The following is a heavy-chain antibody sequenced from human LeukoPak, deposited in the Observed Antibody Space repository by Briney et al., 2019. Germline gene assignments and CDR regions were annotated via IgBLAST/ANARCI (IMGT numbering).Heavy chain of an antibody. CDR1: GFTFDDYA. J-gene: IGHJ4*02. CDR2: ISWNSGSI. V-gene: IGHV3-9*01. Sequence: GRSLRLSCAASGFTFDDYAMHWVRQAPGKGLEWVSGISWNSGSIGYADSVKGRFTISRDNAKNSLFLQMNSLRAEDTAVYYCAKDKAVAGTIVYWGQGTLVTVSS. CDR3: AKDKAVAGTIVY. D-gene: IGHD6-19*01.